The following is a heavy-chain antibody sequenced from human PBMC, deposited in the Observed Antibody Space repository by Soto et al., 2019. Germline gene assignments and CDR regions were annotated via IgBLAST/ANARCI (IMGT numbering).Heavy chain of an antibody. Sequence: QVQLVQSGAEVKKPGASVKVSCKLSGNTLTELSIHWVRQAPGKGLEWMGAFDPEERETIYSQQFQGRVTMTQDTSTDTAYMQLTSLRHEDTAVYYCAADWAIADSDYWGQGTLVTVSS. CDR2: FDPEERET. CDR3: AADWAIADSDY. D-gene: IGHD3-16*01. V-gene: IGHV1-24*01. J-gene: IGHJ4*02. CDR1: GNTLTELS.